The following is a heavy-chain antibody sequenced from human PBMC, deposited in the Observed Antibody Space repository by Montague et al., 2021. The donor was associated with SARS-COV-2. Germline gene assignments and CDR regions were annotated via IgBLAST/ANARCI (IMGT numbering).Heavy chain of an antibody. CDR3: ARLDIMTAYPYEY. J-gene: IGHJ4*02. V-gene: IGHV3-23*01. CDR2: IRGNGGSI. CDR1: GFTFSSYA. Sequence: SLRLSCAASGFTFSSYAMSWVRQAPGKGLEWVSGIRGNGGSIYXXXSXXGRFTISRDNPKNTLYLQLNSLRAEDTAVYYCARLDIMTAYPYEYWGQGTLVTVSS. D-gene: IGHD3-9*01.